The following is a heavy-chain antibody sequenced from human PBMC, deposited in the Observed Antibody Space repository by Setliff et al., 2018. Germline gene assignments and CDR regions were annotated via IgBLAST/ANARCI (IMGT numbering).Heavy chain of an antibody. J-gene: IGHJ6*02. CDR3: ARDRTAYTYGLDV. Sequence: SETLSLTCAVYGGSLSGYYWTWIRQPPGKGLEWIGEIDHSGRTNYNPSLRSRVTISLDTSKQQFSLNLISVTAADTAVYYCARDRTAYTYGLDVWGQGTTVTVSS. D-gene: IGHD3-16*01. CDR2: IDHSGRT. CDR1: GGSLSGYY. V-gene: IGHV4-34*01.